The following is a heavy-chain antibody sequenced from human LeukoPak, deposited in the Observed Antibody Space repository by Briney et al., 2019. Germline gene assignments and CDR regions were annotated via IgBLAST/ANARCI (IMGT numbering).Heavy chain of an antibody. Sequence: GGSLRLSCAASGFTFSSYAMSWVRQAPGKAPEWVSALSGSGGSTFYADSVKGRFTISRDNSKNTLYLQMNSLRAEDTAVYYCAKFQGILDYWGQGTLVTVSS. CDR1: GFTFSSYA. J-gene: IGHJ4*02. D-gene: IGHD2-8*02. CDR2: LSGSGGST. CDR3: AKFQGILDY. V-gene: IGHV3-23*01.